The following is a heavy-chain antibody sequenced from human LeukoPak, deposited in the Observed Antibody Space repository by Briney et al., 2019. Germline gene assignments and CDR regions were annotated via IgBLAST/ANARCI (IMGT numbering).Heavy chain of an antibody. J-gene: IGHJ5*02. V-gene: IGHV1-18*01. CDR3: ARALTVAAAPHWFDP. D-gene: IGHD6-13*01. Sequence: EASVKVSCKASGYTFTSYGISWVRQAPGQGLEWMGWISAYNGNTNYAQKLQGRVTMTTDTSTSTVHMELRSLRSDDTAVYYCARALTVAAAPHWFDPWGQGTLVTVSS. CDR1: GYTFTSYG. CDR2: ISAYNGNT.